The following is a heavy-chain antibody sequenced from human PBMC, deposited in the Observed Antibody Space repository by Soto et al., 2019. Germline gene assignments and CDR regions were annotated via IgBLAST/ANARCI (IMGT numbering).Heavy chain of an antibody. CDR2: ISTSNGGT. CDR1: GYTFTTYG. CDR3: ARGVGNGFGYGYGY. D-gene: IGHD5-18*01. J-gene: IGHJ4*02. Sequence: QVQLVQSGAEVKKPGASVTVSCKVSGYTFTTYGISWVRQAPGQGLEWLGWISTSNGGTNYAQNLQGRVTMTTDTSTSTGYLELRSLRSDDTAVYYCARGVGNGFGYGYGYWGQGTLVTVSS. V-gene: IGHV1-18*01.